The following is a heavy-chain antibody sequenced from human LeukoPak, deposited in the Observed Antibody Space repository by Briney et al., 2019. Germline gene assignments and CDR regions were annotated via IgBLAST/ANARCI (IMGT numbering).Heavy chain of an antibody. J-gene: IGHJ4*02. CDR3: AKRWNLYYFDY. D-gene: IGHD4-23*01. CDR1: GFSFSTYG. V-gene: IGHV3-23*01. CDR2: INGGGGST. Sequence: PGGSLRLSCAAPGFSFSTYGMSWVRQAPGKGLEWVSIINGGGGSTYYADSVKGRFTISRDNSQNTLYLQMNSLRAEDTAVYYCAKRWNLYYFDYWGQGTLVTVSS.